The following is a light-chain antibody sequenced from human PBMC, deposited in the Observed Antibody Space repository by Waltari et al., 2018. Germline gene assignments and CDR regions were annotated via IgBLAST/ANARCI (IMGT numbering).Light chain of an antibody. V-gene: IGLV3-25*03. CDR2: KDS. CDR3: QSADSSGTYYV. CDR1: ALPKQY. Sequence: SYELTQPPSVSVSPGPTARITCSGDALPKQYAYLYQQKPGQAPVLVIYKDSERPSGIPERFSGSSSGTTVTLTISGVQAEDEADYYCQSADSSGTYYVFGTGTNVTVL. J-gene: IGLJ1*01.